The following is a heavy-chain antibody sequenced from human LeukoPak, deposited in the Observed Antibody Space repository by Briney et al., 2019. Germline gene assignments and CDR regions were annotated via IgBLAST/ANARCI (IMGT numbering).Heavy chain of an antibody. CDR2: ISSGSKYI. J-gene: IGHJ4*02. D-gene: IGHD5-18*01. V-gene: IGHV3-21*01. CDR1: GFTFSSYS. CDR3: ARALSYSYGPMDF. Sequence: PGGSLRLSCADSGFTFSSYSMNWVRQAPGKGLEWVSSISSGSKYIYNADSVKGRFTISRDNAKNSLYLQMNSLRAEDTAVYYCARALSYSYGPMDFWGQGTLVIVSS.